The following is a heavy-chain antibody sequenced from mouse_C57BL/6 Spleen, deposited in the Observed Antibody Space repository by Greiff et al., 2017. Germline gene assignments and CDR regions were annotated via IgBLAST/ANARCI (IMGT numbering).Heavy chain of an antibody. CDR3: AREGILRSFDY. CDR1: GYSITSGYY. CDR2: ISYDGSN. D-gene: IGHD1-1*01. Sequence: VQLKQSGPGLVKPSQSLSLTCSVTGYSITSGYYWNWIRQFPGNKLEWMGYISYDGSNNYNPSLKNRISITRDTSKNQFFLKLNSVTTEDTATYYCAREGILRSFDYWGQGTTLTVSS. J-gene: IGHJ2*01. V-gene: IGHV3-6*01.